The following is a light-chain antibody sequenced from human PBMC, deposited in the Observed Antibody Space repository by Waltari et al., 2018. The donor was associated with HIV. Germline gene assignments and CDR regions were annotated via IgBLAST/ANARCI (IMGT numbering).Light chain of an antibody. J-gene: IGKJ2*01. CDR3: QKYQTVPYN. Sequence: IVMPHSPPTLSVPPGERPTLCCRDTEANDNNLAWYQNKRGHSRRLVLFRGSTRGNGIAARFSGSGSGKEVKHTSTSLECEDSVVYGCQKYQTVPYNFGQGTK. CDR1: EANDNN. CDR2: RGS. V-gene: IGKV3-15*01.